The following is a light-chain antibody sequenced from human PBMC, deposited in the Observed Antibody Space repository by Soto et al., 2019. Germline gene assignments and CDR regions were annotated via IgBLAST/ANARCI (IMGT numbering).Light chain of an antibody. V-gene: IGLV2-8*01. CDR3: SSYAGGTNLV. CDR2: EVS. CDR1: SSDVGGYDC. J-gene: IGLJ2*01. Sequence: QSVLTQPPSASGSPGQSVTISCTGTSSDVGGYDCVSWYQQHPGKAPKLIISEVSKRPSGVPDRFSGSKSGNTASLTVSGLQAEDEADYYCSSYAGGTNLVFGGGTKLTVL.